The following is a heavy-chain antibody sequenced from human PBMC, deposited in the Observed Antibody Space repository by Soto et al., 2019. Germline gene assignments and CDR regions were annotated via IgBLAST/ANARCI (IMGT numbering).Heavy chain of an antibody. CDR3: ASNSGSYPLPYFDY. Sequence: QVQLQESGPGLVKPSGTMSLTCTVSGGSISSYYWSWIRQPAGKGLEWIGRIYTSGSTNYNPSLKSRVTMSVDTSKNQFSLKLSSVTAADTAVYYCASNSGSYPLPYFDYWGQGTLVTVSS. CDR1: GGSISSYY. D-gene: IGHD1-26*01. J-gene: IGHJ4*02. V-gene: IGHV4-4*07. CDR2: IYTSGST.